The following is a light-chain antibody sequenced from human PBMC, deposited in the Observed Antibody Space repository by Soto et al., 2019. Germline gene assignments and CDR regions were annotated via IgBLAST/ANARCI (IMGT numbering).Light chain of an antibody. CDR3: GSWDSSLSTVV. Sequence: QSVLTQPSSVSAAPGQTVTISCSGSRSNFGKNFVSWYQQLPGTAPKLLIYEDNKRLSGIPVRFSGSKSGTSATLGVTGLQTGDEADYYCGSWDSSLSTVVFGGGTQLTVL. CDR1: RSNFGKNF. J-gene: IGLJ2*01. V-gene: IGLV1-51*01. CDR2: EDN.